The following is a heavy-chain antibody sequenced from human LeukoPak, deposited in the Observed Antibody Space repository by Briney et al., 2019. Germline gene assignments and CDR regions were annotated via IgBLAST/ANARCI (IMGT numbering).Heavy chain of an antibody. CDR2: ISYDGSNK. V-gene: IGHV3-30*04. J-gene: IGHJ4*02. CDR1: GFTFSSYA. D-gene: IGHD2-2*01. CDR3: ARDNEEIVVVPAAIDY. Sequence: PGRSLRLSCAASGFTFSSYAMHWVRQAPGKGLEWVAVISYDGSNKYYADSVKGRFTISRDNSQNTLYLQMNSLRAEDTAVYYCARDNEEIVVVPAAIDYWGQGTLVTVSS.